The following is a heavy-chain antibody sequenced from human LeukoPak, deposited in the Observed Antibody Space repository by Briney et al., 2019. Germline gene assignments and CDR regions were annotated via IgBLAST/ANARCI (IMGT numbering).Heavy chain of an antibody. V-gene: IGHV1-2*02. J-gene: IGHJ3*02. D-gene: IGHD1-26*01. CDR3: ARDSGIYRDGFDI. CDR1: GYTFTGYY. CDR2: INSNTGGT. Sequence: ASVKVSCKASGYTFTGYYMHWVRQAPGQGLEWMGSINSNTGGTNSAQKFQGRVTMTRDTSISTAYMELTDLRSDDTAVYYCARDSGIYRDGFDIWGQGTMVTVSS.